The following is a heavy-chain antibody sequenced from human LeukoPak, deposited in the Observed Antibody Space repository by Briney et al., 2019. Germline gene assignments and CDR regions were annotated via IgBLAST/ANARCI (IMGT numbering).Heavy chain of an antibody. CDR1: GGSINSALYY. CDR2: VSHDGIT. D-gene: IGHD3-3*01. J-gene: IGHJ5*02. Sequence: SETLSLTCTVSGGSINSALYYWAWIRQTPEHQPEWIGSVSHDGITKYSPSLGGRVSLSADTSKNAFFMEVHSVTAADSAIYYCARHTIFCSFINCSPFDPWGQGTLVTVSS. V-gene: IGHV4-39*01. CDR3: ARHTIFCSFINCSPFDP.